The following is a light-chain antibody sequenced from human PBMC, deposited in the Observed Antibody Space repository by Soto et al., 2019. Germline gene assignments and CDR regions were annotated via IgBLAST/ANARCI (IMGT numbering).Light chain of an antibody. CDR3: QQYNYWPRT. V-gene: IGKV3-15*01. J-gene: IGKJ1*01. CDR2: DAS. CDR1: QFAGTN. Sequence: IAMTQSPAPLSVSPGERAALSCRASQFAGTNLAWYQQKPGQAPRLLVYDASTRATGIPARFIGSWSGTDCTLTISSLQSDDVAMYYCQQYNYWPRTLGQGTKVDIK.